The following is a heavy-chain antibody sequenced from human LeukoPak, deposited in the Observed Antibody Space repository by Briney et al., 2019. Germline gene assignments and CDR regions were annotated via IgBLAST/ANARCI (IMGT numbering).Heavy chain of an antibody. CDR1: GYTFTSYD. Sequence: ASVKVSRKASGYTFTSYDINWVRQATGQGLEWMGWMNPNSGNTGYAQKFQGRVTMTRNTSISTAYMGLSSLRSEDTAVYYCARGVPAARPFYMDVWGKGTTVTVSS. CDR2: MNPNSGNT. V-gene: IGHV1-8*01. D-gene: IGHD6-6*01. J-gene: IGHJ6*03. CDR3: ARGVPAARPFYMDV.